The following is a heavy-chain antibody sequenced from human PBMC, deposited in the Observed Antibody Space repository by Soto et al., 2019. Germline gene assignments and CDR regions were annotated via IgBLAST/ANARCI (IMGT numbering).Heavy chain of an antibody. V-gene: IGHV4-31*03. CDR1: GGSISSGGYY. D-gene: IGHD2-21*01. CDR2: IYYSGST. CDR3: ARRGPYSYVDY. Sequence: SETLSLTCTVSGGSISSGGYYWSWIRQHPGKGLEWIGYIYYSGSTYYNPSLKSRVTISVDTSKNPFSLKLSSVTAADTAVYYFARRGPYSYVDYGCQGTLVAVSS. J-gene: IGHJ4*02.